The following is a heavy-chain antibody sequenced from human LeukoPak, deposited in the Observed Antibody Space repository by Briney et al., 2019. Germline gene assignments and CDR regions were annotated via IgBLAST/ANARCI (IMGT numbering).Heavy chain of an antibody. CDR2: ISYDGNNK. V-gene: IGHV3-30*18. CDR1: GFTFSGYG. D-gene: IGHD5-12*01. J-gene: IGHJ4*02. CDR3: AKSVASDAY. Sequence: GGSLRLSCAASGFTFSGYGMHWVRQAPGKGLEWVSVISYDGNNKYYADSVKGRFTISRDNSKNTLYLQMNSLRAEDTAVYYCAKSVASDAYWGQGALVTVSS.